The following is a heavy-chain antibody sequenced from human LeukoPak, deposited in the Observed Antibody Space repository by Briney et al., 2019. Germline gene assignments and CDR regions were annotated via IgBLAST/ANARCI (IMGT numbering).Heavy chain of an antibody. CDR3: ARRRQWLVRVDAFDI. Sequence: GGSLRLSCAASGFTFSSYSMNWVRQAPGKGLEWVSSISSSSSYIYYADSVKGRFTISRDNAKNSLYLQMNSLRAEDTAVYYCARRRQWLVRVDAFDIWGQGTMVTVSS. CDR2: ISSSSSYI. V-gene: IGHV3-21*01. J-gene: IGHJ3*02. D-gene: IGHD6-19*01. CDR1: GFTFSSYS.